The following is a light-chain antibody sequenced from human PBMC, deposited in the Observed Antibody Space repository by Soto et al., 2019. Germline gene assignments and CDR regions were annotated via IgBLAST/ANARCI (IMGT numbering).Light chain of an antibody. CDR2: AAS. Sequence: IQLTQSPSSLSASVGDRVTITCRASQGISSYLAWYQQKPGKAPKLLIYAASTLQSGVPSRFSGSGSGTDFTLAISSLQTEDFATSDCQQLNSYPLLTFGGGTKVEIK. CDR1: QGISSY. J-gene: IGKJ4*01. CDR3: QQLNSYPLLT. V-gene: IGKV1-9*01.